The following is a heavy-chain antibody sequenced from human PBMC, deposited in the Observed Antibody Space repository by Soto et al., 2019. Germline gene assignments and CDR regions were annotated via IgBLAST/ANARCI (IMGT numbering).Heavy chain of an antibody. J-gene: IGHJ3*02. Sequence: QVQLVQSGTEVKKPGSSLKVSCKASGGTFSSYAISWVRQAPGQGLEWMGGIIPIFGTTNYAEKFRGRVSITADESTSPAYVELSSLRSEDTAVYYCAGAGKYGSVTLDAFDIWGQGTMVTVSS. CDR1: GGTFSSYA. D-gene: IGHD4-17*01. CDR2: IIPIFGTT. CDR3: AGAGKYGSVTLDAFDI. V-gene: IGHV1-69*01.